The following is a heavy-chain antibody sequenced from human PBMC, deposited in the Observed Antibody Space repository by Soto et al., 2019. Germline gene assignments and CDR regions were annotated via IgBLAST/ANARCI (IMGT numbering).Heavy chain of an antibody. CDR3: TRILWSSRRDALDI. CDR1: GFTFRSYA. D-gene: IGHD2-21*01. J-gene: IGHJ6*02. V-gene: IGHV3-23*01. Sequence: DVQLLDSGGDLVQPGGSLRLSCIASGFTFRSYAMAWVRQAPGEDLEWVSAIGTSGTPTLYADSVKSRFSISRDDSRNTVSLQMNSLVVADTATYYCTRILWSSRRDALDIWGQGTTVTVSS. CDR2: IGTSGTPT.